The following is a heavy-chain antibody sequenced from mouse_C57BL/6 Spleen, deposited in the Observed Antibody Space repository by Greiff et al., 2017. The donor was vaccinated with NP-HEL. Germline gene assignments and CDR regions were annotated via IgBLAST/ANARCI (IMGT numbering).Heavy chain of an antibody. Sequence: QVQLQQSGAELVRPGASVKLSCKASGYTFTDYYINWVKQRPGQGLEWIARIYPGSGNTYYNEKFKGKATLTAEKSSSTAYMQLSSLTSEDSAVYFCARSYGEFLADYWGQGTTLTVSS. V-gene: IGHV1-76*01. J-gene: IGHJ2*01. CDR2: IYPGSGNT. CDR3: ARSYGEFLADY. CDR1: GYTFTDYY. D-gene: IGHD1-2*01.